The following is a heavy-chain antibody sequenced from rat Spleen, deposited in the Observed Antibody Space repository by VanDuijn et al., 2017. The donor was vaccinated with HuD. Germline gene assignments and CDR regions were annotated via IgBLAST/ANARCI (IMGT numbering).Heavy chain of an antibody. CDR2: IIYDGTRT. D-gene: IGHD1-11*01. V-gene: IGHV5-7*01. J-gene: IGHJ2*01. CDR3: ARRGRFDY. Sequence: EVQLVESDGGLVQPGRSLKLSCVASGFTFSDYNMAWVRQAPKKGLEWVTTIIYDGTRTHYRDSVKGRFTISRDNAKSTLYLQMDSLRSEDTATYYCARRGRFDYWGQGVMVTVSS. CDR1: GFTFSDYN.